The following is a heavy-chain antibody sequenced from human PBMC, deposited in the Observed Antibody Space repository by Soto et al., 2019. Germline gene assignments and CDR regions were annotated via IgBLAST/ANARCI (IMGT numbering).Heavy chain of an antibody. Sequence: QITLKESGPTLVKPTQTLTLTCTFSGFSLSTSGVGVGWIRQPPGKALEWLALIYWDDDKRYSPSLKSRLTITKATSKNQVVLTMTNMDPVDTATYYCAHKYDFWSGYSEGYFDLWGRGTLVPVSS. CDR2: IYWDDDK. V-gene: IGHV2-5*02. CDR1: GFSLSTSGVG. CDR3: AHKYDFWSGYSEGYFDL. D-gene: IGHD3-3*01. J-gene: IGHJ2*01.